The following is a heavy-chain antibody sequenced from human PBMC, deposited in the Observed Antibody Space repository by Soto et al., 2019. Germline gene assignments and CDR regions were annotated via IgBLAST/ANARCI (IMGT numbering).Heavy chain of an antibody. CDR2: ISAYNGNT. D-gene: IGHD1-7*01. CDR1: GYTFTSYC. Sequence: ASVKVACKASGYTFTSYCISWVRHAPGQGLEWMGWISAYNGNTNYAQKLQGRVTMTTDTSTSTAYMELRSLRSDDTAVYYCARASGYLELRQYNRFAPSGQGSLVSVSS. J-gene: IGHJ5*02. V-gene: IGHV1-18*01. CDR3: ARASGYLELRQYNRFAP.